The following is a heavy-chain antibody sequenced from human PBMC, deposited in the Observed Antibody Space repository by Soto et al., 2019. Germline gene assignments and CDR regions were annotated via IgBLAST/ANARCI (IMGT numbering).Heavy chain of an antibody. J-gene: IGHJ5*02. V-gene: IGHV1-69*13. D-gene: IGHD2-15*01. Sequence: EASVKVSCKASGGTFSSYAITWVRQAPGQGLEWMGMIIPIFGAPSYAQEFQGRVTIHADESTTTAYMELSSLKSEDTGLYYCARVVMVFTATKFSFDPWGQGTLVTVSS. CDR2: IIPIFGAP. CDR1: GGTFSSYA. CDR3: ARVVMVFTATKFSFDP.